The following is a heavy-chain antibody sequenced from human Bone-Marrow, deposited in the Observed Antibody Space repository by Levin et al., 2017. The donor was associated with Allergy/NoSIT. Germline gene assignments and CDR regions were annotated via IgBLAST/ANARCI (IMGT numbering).Heavy chain of an antibody. Sequence: PGESLKISCAASGFTLSDYYMSWIRQAPGKGLEWVSYISSRGTTMYLADSVKGRFTISRDNAKNSLSLQMNSLRADDTAVYYCAGDMNKAHYNYGLDVWGQGTTVTVSS. J-gene: IGHJ6*02. CDR1: GFTLSDYY. CDR2: ISSRGTTM. V-gene: IGHV3-11*01. D-gene: IGHD1/OR15-1a*01. CDR3: AGDMNKAHYNYGLDV.